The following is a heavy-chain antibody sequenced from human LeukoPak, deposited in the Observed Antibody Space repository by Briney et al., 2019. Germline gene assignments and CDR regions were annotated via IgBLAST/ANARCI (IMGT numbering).Heavy chain of an antibody. Sequence: GGSLGLSCAASGFTFTNAYMSWVRQAPGKGLEWVGRIKSKTDGGTADYAAPVKGRFTISRDDSKNTLYLQMNSLKIEDTAVYYCSAYYYGSGSYYDYWGQGTLVTVSS. D-gene: IGHD3-10*01. CDR3: SAYYYGSGSYYDY. CDR2: IKSKTDGGTA. V-gene: IGHV3-15*01. CDR1: GFTFTNAY. J-gene: IGHJ4*02.